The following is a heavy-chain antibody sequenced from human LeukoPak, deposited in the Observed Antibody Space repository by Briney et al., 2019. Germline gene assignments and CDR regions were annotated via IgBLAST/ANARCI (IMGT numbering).Heavy chain of an antibody. CDR2: IGTAGDT. Sequence: GGSLRLSCAASGFDFSRSDMHWVRQVTGKGLEWVSGIGTAGDTFYPDSVKGRFTISRENGKNSLYLQMSSLRAEDTAVYYCAKEELGRHFDYWGQGTLVTVSS. D-gene: IGHD7-27*01. J-gene: IGHJ4*02. CDR1: GFDFSRSD. V-gene: IGHV3-13*01. CDR3: AKEELGRHFDY.